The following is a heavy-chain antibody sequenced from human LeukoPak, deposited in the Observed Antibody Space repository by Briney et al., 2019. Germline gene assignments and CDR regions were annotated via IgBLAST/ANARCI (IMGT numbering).Heavy chain of an antibody. CDR3: ARNGGNSDFDY. CDR2: IYHSGST. Sequence: PSETLSLTCAVSGGSISGSDWWSWVRQRPGKGLEWIGEIYHSGSTNYNPSLKSRVTISVDKSKNQFSLKLSSVTAADTAVYYCARNGGNSDFDYWGQGTLVTVSS. D-gene: IGHD4-23*01. V-gene: IGHV4-4*02. CDR1: GGSISGSDW. J-gene: IGHJ4*02.